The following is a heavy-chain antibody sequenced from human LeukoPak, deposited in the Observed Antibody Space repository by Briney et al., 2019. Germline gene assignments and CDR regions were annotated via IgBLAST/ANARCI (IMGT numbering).Heavy chain of an antibody. CDR1: WFTFSSYA. V-gene: IGHV3-30*04. D-gene: IGHD5-18*01. CDR2: ISYDGSNK. Sequence: GGSLRLSCAASWFTFSSYAMHWVRQAPGKGLEWVAVISYDGSNKYYADSVKGRFTISRDNSKNTLYLQMNSLRAEDTAVYYCARHDRIQLWLLLDYWSQGTLVTVSS. J-gene: IGHJ4*02. CDR3: ARHDRIQLWLLLDY.